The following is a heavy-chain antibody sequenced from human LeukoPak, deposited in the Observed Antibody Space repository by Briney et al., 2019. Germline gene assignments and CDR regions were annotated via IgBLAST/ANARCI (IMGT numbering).Heavy chain of an antibody. CDR1: GLTFSSYS. V-gene: IGHV3-21*01. J-gene: IGHJ4*02. CDR3: ARGITVTTWGAFDY. D-gene: IGHD4-11*01. CDR2: ISSSSSYI. Sequence: GGSLRLSCAASGLTFSSYSMNWVRQAPGKGLEWVSSISSSSSYIYYADSVKGRFTISRDNAKNSLYLQMNSLRAEDTAVYYCARGITVTTWGAFDYWGQGTLVTVSS.